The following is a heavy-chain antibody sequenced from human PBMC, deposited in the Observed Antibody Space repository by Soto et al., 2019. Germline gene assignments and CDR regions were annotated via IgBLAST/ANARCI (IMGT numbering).Heavy chain of an antibody. CDR1: GFTVSSNY. J-gene: IGHJ4*02. D-gene: IGHD6-19*01. Sequence: GSLRLSCAASGFTVSSNYMSWVRQAPGKGLEWVSVIYSGGSTYYADSVKGRLTISRDNSKNTLYLQMNSLRAEDAAVYYCASYSSGWNGGFDYWGQGTLVTVSS. V-gene: IGHV3-53*01. CDR2: IYSGGST. CDR3: ASYSSGWNGGFDY.